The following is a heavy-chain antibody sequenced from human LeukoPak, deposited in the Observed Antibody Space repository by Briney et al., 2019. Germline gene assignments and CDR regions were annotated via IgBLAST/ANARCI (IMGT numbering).Heavy chain of an antibody. V-gene: IGHV4-38-2*02. CDR2: IYHSGST. J-gene: IGHJ4*02. Sequence: PSETLSLTCTVSGFSISHGYYWGWVRQSPGKGLEWIGSIYHSGSTDYNPSLKSRVTMSVDTSKNRFSLELSSVTAADTAVYYARAARREVYWGQGTLVTVSS. CDR3: RAARREVY. CDR1: GFSISHGYY.